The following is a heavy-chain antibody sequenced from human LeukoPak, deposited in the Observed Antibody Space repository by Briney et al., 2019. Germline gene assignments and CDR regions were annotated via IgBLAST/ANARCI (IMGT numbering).Heavy chain of an antibody. CDR1: GYTFTAYY. CDR3: ARDIRGYSSGWYPYYFDY. CDR2: INPNSGGA. V-gene: IGHV1-2*02. J-gene: IGHJ4*02. D-gene: IGHD6-19*01. Sequence: GASVKVSCKASGYTFTAYYMHWVRQAPGQGLEWMGWINPNSGGANYAQKFQGRVTMTRDTSISTAYMELSRLRSDDTAVYYCARDIRGYSSGWYPYYFDYWGQGTLVTVSS.